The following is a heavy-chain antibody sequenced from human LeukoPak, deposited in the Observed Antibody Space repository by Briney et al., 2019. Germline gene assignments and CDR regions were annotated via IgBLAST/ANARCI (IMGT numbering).Heavy chain of an antibody. CDR3: ARAVAPSPYYSYMDV. V-gene: IGHV3-30*02. CDR2: IVYDGRNK. J-gene: IGHJ6*03. Sequence: GGSLSLSCAASGFVFSSYGMHWVRQAPGKGLEWVAYIVYDGRNKYYADSVRGRFTMSRDNSKNTLYLQMNSLTGEDTAVYYCARAVAPSPYYSYMDVWGKGTTVIISS. D-gene: IGHD6-19*01. CDR1: GFVFSSYG.